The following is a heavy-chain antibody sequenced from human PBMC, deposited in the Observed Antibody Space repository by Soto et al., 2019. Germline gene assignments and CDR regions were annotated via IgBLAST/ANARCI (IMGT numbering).Heavy chain of an antibody. J-gene: IGHJ4*02. CDR3: AGFVVPASRNSDFDY. Sequence: XETLSLTCTVSGISVSTSAYYWGWVRQPPGKGLDWIGNIYYSGSTFYNPSLRSRVTLSVDTSKNQFSLRLNSVTAADTAVYFCAGFVVPASRNSDFDYWGQGTLATVSS. D-gene: IGHD2-15*01. CDR1: GISVSTSAYY. CDR2: IYYSGST. V-gene: IGHV4-39*01.